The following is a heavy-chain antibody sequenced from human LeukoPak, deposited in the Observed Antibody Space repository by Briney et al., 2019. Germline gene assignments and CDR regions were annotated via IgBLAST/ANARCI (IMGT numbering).Heavy chain of an antibody. J-gene: IGHJ5*02. CDR2: INHSGST. Sequence: SETPSLTCAVYSGSFSGYYWSWIRQPPGKGLEWIGEINHSGSTNYNPSLKSRVTISVDTSKNQFSLKLSSVTAADTAVYYCARALKYQLPSYNWFDPWGQGTLVTVSS. V-gene: IGHV4-34*01. CDR3: ARALKYQLPSYNWFDP. D-gene: IGHD2-2*01. CDR1: SGSFSGYY.